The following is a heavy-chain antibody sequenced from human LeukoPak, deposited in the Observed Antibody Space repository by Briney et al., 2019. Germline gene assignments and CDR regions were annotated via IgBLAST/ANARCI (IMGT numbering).Heavy chain of an antibody. D-gene: IGHD5/OR15-5a*01. J-gene: IGHJ4*02. CDR1: GFTFTTYA. CDR3: AKDGAIESWPKIIGY. Sequence: PGGSLRLSCAASGFTFTTYAMSWVRQAPGKGLEWVSSISGSGGTTYYADSVKGRVTISRDNSKNTLYLQMNSLRAEDTAVYYCAKDGAIESWPKIIGYWGQGTLVTVSS. CDR2: ISGSGGTT. V-gene: IGHV3-23*01.